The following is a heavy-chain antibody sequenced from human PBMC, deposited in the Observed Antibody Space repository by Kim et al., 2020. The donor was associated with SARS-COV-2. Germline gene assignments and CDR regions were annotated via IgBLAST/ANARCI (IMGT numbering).Heavy chain of an antibody. Sequence: GGSLRLSCAASGFTFSSYAMHWVRQAPGKGLEYVSAISSNGGSTYYANSVKGRFTISRDNSKNTLYLQMGSLRAEDMAVYYCARANYYDSSGYYYPWGQGTLVTVSS. CDR1: GFTFSSYA. CDR3: ARANYYDSSGYYYP. J-gene: IGHJ5*02. CDR2: ISSNGGST. V-gene: IGHV3-64*01. D-gene: IGHD3-22*01.